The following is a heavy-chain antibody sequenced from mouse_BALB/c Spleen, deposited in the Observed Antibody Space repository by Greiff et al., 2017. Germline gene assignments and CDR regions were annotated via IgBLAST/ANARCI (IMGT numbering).Heavy chain of an antibody. CDR1: GYTFTSYY. Sequence: QVHVKQSGAELVKPGASVKLSCKASGYTFTSYYMYWVKQRPGQGLEWIGEINPSNGGTNFNEKFKSKATLTVDKSSSTAYMQLSSLTSEDSAVYYCTRWGDFYYFDYWGQGTTLTVSS. V-gene: IGHV1S81*02. CDR3: TRWGDFYYFDY. CDR2: INPSNGGT. J-gene: IGHJ2*01. D-gene: IGHD3-3*01.